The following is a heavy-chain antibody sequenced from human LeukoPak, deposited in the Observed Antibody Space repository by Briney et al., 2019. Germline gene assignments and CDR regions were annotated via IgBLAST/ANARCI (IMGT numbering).Heavy chain of an antibody. CDR3: RAARPEDYYRYMDV. V-gene: IGHV4-34*01. CDR1: GASFSDYY. J-gene: IGHJ6*03. CDR2: INHSGST. Sequence: SETLSLTCAVYGASFSDYYLSWVRQPPGKGLEWIGRINHSGSTNYNPSLKSRVTISIDMSNNQFSLTLSSVTAADTALYYCRAARPEDYYRYMDVWGKGTTVTVSS. D-gene: IGHD6-6*01.